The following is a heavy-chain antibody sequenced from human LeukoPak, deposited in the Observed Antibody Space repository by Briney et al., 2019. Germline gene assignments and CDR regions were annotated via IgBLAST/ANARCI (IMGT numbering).Heavy chain of an antibody. V-gene: IGHV3-23*01. CDR2: ISGSGDGT. J-gene: IGHJ4*02. CDR3: AKGPGGNYDFWSGYYLDY. Sequence: GGSLRLSCAASGFTFNNYAMSWVRQAPGMGLQWLSTISGSGDGTYYADSVKGRFTISRDNSKNTVYLQMNSLRAEDTAVYYCAKGPGGNYDFWSGYYLDYWGQGTLVTVSS. CDR1: GFTFNNYA. D-gene: IGHD3-3*01.